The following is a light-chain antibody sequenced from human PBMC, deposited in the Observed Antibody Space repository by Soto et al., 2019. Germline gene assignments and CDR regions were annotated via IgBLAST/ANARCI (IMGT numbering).Light chain of an antibody. CDR1: RSNIGAGYD. Sequence: QSVLTQPPSVSGAPGQRVIISCTGSRSNIGAGYDLHWYQQLPGSVPKLLIDGNNNRPSGAPDRFSASKSATSASLAITGLPADDEADYYCHSYDSSLSGLVFGGGAKLTVL. CDR3: HSYDSSLSGLV. J-gene: IGLJ2*01. CDR2: GNN. V-gene: IGLV1-40*01.